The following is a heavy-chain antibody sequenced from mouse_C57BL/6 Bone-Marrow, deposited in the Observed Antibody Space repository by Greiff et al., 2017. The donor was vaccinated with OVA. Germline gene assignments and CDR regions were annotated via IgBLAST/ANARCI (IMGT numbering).Heavy chain of an antibody. Sequence: QVQLQQPGAELVKPGASVKLSCKASGYTFTSYWMQWVKQRPGQGLEWIGEIDPSDSYTNYNQKFKGKATLTVDTYSSTAYMQLSSLTSEDSAVYYCARNYYGSSLYYAMDYWGQGTSVTVSS. CDR3: ARNYYGSSLYYAMDY. V-gene: IGHV1-50*01. J-gene: IGHJ4*01. CDR1: GYTFTSYW. CDR2: IDPSDSYT. D-gene: IGHD1-1*01.